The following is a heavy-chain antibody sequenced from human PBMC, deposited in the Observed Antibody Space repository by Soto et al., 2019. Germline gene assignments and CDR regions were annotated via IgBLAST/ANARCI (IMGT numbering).Heavy chain of an antibody. CDR3: ARDPYCSSTSCHNFDY. D-gene: IGHD2-2*01. J-gene: IGHJ4*02. V-gene: IGHV3-23*01. CDR2: ISGSGGST. CDR1: GFTFSSYA. Sequence: GGSLRLSCAASGFTFSSYAMSWVRQAPGKGLEWVSAISGSGGSTYYADSVKGRFTISRDNSKNTLYLQMNSLRAEDTAVYYCARDPYCSSTSCHNFDYWGQGTLVTVSS.